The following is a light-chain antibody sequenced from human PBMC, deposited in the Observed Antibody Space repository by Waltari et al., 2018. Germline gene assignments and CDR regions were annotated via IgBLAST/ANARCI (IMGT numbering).Light chain of an antibody. Sequence: SSELTQDPAVSVALGQTVRITCQGGSLRSYYASWYQQNPGQAPVLVIYGKNNRPSGIPDRFPGSSSGNTASLTITGAQAEDEADYYCNSRDSSGNHLVFGGGTRLTVL. CDR1: SLRSYY. V-gene: IGLV3-19*01. CDR3: NSRDSSGNHLV. CDR2: GKN. J-gene: IGLJ3*02.